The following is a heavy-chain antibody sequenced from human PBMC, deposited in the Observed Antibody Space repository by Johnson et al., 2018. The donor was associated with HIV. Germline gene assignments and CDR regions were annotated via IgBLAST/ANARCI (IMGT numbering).Heavy chain of an antibody. J-gene: IGHJ3*02. CDR2: ISYDGSNK. D-gene: IGHD3-22*01. Sequence: VQLVESGGGVVQPGRSLRLSCAASGFTFSSYAMHWVRQAPGKGLEWVAVISYDGSNKYYADSVKGRFPISRDNSKNTLYMQMNSLRAEDTAVYYCAPLGDYYDSSGYYSDAFDIWGQGTMVTVSS. V-gene: IGHV3-30*04. CDR1: GFTFSSYA. CDR3: APLGDYYDSSGYYSDAFDI.